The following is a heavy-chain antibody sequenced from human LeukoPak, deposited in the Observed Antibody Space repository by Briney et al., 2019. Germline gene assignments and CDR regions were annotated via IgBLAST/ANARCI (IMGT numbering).Heavy chain of an antibody. Sequence: PSETLSLTCAVYGGSFSGNYWTLIRQTPGRGLEWIGESSPTGDITGYNPSLKGRATISVDSSKNQFSLKLTSVTAADTAVYYCARDRSTMVRGVIIHTNWFDPWGQGTLVTVSS. V-gene: IGHV4-34*01. CDR2: SSPTGDIT. CDR3: ARDRSTMVRGVIIHTNWFDP. CDR1: GGSFSGNY. D-gene: IGHD3-10*01. J-gene: IGHJ5*02.